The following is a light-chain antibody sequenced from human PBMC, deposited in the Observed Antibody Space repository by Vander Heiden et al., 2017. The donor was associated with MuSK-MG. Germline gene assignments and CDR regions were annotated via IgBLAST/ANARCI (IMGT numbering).Light chain of an antibody. V-gene: IGKV1-9*01. Sequence: DIQLTQSPSSLSASVADRVTITCRASQGISSYLAWYQQKPGKATKLLIYAASTLQSGVPSGFSGGGSRTEFTLTISSLQPEDFATYYCQHLNSYPHTFGHGTKVDIK. J-gene: IGKJ3*01. CDR3: QHLNSYPHT. CDR2: AAS. CDR1: QGISSY.